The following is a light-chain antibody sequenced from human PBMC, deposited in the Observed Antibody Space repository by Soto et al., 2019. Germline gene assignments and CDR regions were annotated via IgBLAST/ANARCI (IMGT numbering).Light chain of an antibody. V-gene: IGKV1-12*01. CDR2: AAA. Sequence: DVHMTQSPSSVSASVGDRVTITCRASQDLSRWLAWYQQRPGKAPKALIYAAASLQSGVASRFRGSGAGTEYTLTIDSLQPEDFATYYCYQATIFPPTFGQGTTVVI. J-gene: IGKJ1*01. CDR3: YQATIFPPT. CDR1: QDLSRW.